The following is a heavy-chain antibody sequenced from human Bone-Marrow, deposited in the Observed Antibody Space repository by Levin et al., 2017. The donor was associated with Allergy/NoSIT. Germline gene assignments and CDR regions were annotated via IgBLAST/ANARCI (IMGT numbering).Heavy chain of an antibody. V-gene: IGHV3-72*01. CDR1: GFTFSDHY. Sequence: AGGSLRLSCATSGFTFSDHYMDWVRQVPGKGLEWVGRSKNKVNRYSTEYAASVKGRFTISRDDSKNSLYLQLNSLRTEDTAVYYCISQMSRRGYWGQGTLVTVSS. J-gene: IGHJ4*02. CDR2: SKNKVNRYST. D-gene: IGHD3-10*01. CDR3: ISQMSRRGY.